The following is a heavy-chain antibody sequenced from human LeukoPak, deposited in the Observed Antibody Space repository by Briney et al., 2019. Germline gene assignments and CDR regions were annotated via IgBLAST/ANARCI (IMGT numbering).Heavy chain of an antibody. Sequence: GGSLRLFCAASGITFSGHWMHGVRQTPGKGLVWVSRINGYGCSTAYADSVKGRFTISRDNAKNTVYLQMSSLRVDDTAVYYCAREELEPSTHPFDPWGQGTLVTVSS. V-gene: IGHV3-74*03. CDR3: AREELEPSTHPFDP. D-gene: IGHD1-7*01. J-gene: IGHJ5*02. CDR1: GITFSGHW. CDR2: INGYGCST.